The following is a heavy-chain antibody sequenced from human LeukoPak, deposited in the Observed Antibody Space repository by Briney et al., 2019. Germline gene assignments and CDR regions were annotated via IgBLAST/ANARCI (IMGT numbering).Heavy chain of an antibody. V-gene: IGHV1-2*02. CDR1: GYTFTGYY. CDR3: ARASIAARRTFDY. CDR2: INPNSGGT. D-gene: IGHD6-6*01. Sequence: ASVTVSCKASGYTFTGYYMHWVRQAPGQGLEWMGWINPNSGGTNYAQKFQGRVTMTRDTSISTAYMELSRLRSDDTAVYYCARASIAARRTFDYWGQGTLVTVSS. J-gene: IGHJ4*02.